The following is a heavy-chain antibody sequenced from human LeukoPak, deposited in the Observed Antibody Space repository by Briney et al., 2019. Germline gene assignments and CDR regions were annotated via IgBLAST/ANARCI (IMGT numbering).Heavy chain of an antibody. V-gene: IGHV1-18*01. Sequence: ASVKVSCKASGYTFSNYGINWVRQAPGQGLEWMGWISPYNGNTDYAQKLQGRVTMTTDTSTTTGYMELRSLRSDDTAVYYCARGWLQPYWYFDLWGRGTVVTVSS. CDR1: GYTFSNYG. D-gene: IGHD5-24*01. CDR3: ARGWLQPYWYFDL. J-gene: IGHJ2*01. CDR2: ISPYNGNT.